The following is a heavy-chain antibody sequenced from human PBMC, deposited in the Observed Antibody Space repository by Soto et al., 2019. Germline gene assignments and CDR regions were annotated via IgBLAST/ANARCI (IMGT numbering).Heavy chain of an antibody. Sequence: GGSLRLSCAASGFNFDDYAMHWVRQIPGKGLEWVSGISWESGSIGYADSVKGRFSISRDNAENTLYLQMNGLRVEDTAVYYCATVFDVWGQGTLVTVS. CDR2: ISWESGSI. CDR1: GFNFDDYA. D-gene: IGHD4-17*01. CDR3: ATVFDV. J-gene: IGHJ4*02. V-gene: IGHV3-9*01.